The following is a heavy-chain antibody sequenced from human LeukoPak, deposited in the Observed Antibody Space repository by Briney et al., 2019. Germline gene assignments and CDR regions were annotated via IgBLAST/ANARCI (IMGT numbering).Heavy chain of an antibody. D-gene: IGHD3-9*01. J-gene: IGHJ4*02. V-gene: IGHV1-18*01. CDR1: GYIFTNYG. Sequence: ASVKVSCKASGYIFTNYGISWVRQAPGQGLQWIALINPYNGNTNYAQKLQGRVTMTTDTSTSTAYMELRSLRSDDTAFYSSRRRHTIFAPWAEITPVYFDYWGQGTLVTVSS. CDR3: RRRHTIFAPWAEITPVYFDY. CDR2: INPYNGNT.